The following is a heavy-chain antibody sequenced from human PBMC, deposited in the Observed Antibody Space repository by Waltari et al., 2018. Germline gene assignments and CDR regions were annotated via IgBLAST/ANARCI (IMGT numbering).Heavy chain of an antibody. CDR3: AKDLPVYSSSGYYFDY. CDR1: GFTFSSYA. D-gene: IGHD6-13*01. Sequence: EVQLVESGGGLVQPGGSLRLSCAASGFTFSSYAMSWVRQAPGTGLEWVSAISGSGGSTYDCDSVKGWFAKSRDNSKNTLYMQMNSLRAEDTAVYYCAKDLPVYSSSGYYFDYCGQGTVVTVSS. J-gene: IGHJ4*02. CDR2: ISGSGGST. V-gene: IGHV3-23*04.